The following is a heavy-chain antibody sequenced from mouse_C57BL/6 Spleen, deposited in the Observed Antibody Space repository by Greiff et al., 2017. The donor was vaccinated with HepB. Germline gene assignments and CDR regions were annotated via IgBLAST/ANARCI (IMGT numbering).Heavy chain of an antibody. CDR2: INPNNGGT. Sequence: EVQLQQSGPELVKPGASVKIPCKASGYTFTDYNMDWVKQSHGKSLEWIGDINPNNGGTNYNQKFKGKATLTVDKSSSTAYMELRSLTSEDTAVYYCAREGHYDYDVYFDVWGTGTTVTVSS. V-gene: IGHV1-18*01. J-gene: IGHJ1*03. D-gene: IGHD2-4*01. CDR1: GYTFTDYN. CDR3: AREGHYDYDVYFDV.